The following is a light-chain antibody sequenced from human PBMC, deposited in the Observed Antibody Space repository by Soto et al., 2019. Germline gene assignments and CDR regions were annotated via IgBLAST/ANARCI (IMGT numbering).Light chain of an antibody. V-gene: IGKV3-11*01. CDR3: QHRTNWPVT. Sequence: EIVLTQSPATLSLSPGERATLSCRASQSXSSSLAWYQQKPGQAPRLLIFDASNRATGIPARFSGSGSGTDFTLTISSLEPEDFAVYYXQHRTNWPVTFGQGTKVELK. CDR2: DAS. J-gene: IGKJ1*01. CDR1: QSXSSS.